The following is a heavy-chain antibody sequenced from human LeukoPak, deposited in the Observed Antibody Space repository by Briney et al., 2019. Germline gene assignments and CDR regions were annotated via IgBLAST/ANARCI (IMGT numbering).Heavy chain of an antibody. V-gene: IGHV3-7*02. CDR3: TTVRYRSGFDP. Sequence: GGSLRLSCLASGITFSSYWMSWVRQAQGKGLEWVANIKRDGSEKNYVDSVKGRFTISRDNAKNSLYLQMNSLRAEDTAVYYCTTVRYRSGFDPWGQGTLVTVSS. CDR2: IKRDGSEK. J-gene: IGHJ5*02. D-gene: IGHD5-18*01. CDR1: GITFSSYW.